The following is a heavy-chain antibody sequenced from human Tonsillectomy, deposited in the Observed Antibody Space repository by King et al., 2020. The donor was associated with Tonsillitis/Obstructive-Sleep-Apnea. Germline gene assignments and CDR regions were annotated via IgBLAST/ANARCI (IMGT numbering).Heavy chain of an antibody. Sequence: VQLVESGAEVKKPGESLKISCKGSGYSFTSHWIGWVRQMPGKGLEWMGIIYPSDSDTRYSPSFQGQVTISADKSISTAYLQWSSLKASDTAMYYCARQGGIPTTMWYFDLWGRGTLVTVSS. CDR1: GYSFTSHW. V-gene: IGHV5-51*01. CDR3: ARQGGIPTTMWYFDL. J-gene: IGHJ2*01. CDR2: IYPSDSDT. D-gene: IGHD1-7*01.